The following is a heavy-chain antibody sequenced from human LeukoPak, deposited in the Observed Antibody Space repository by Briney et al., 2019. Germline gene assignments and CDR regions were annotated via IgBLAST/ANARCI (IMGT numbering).Heavy chain of an antibody. D-gene: IGHD2-15*01. CDR3: ARVGVVVAATGNLWFDP. J-gene: IGHJ5*02. Sequence: GGSLRLSCAASGFMFNIYAMHWVRQAPGKGLEWVAVIPYDGGTNYYADSVKGRFTISRDNAKNSLYLQMNSLRAEDTAVYYCARVGVVVAATGNLWFDPWGQGTLVTVSS. CDR1: GFMFNIYA. CDR2: IPYDGGTN. V-gene: IGHV3-30*07.